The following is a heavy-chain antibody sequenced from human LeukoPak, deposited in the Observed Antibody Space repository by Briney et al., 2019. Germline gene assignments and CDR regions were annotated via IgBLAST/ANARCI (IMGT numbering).Heavy chain of an antibody. CDR3: ARVNINNWHSCDY. CDR2: IYHSGST. Sequence: SGTLSLTCAVSGGSISSSNWWSWVRQPPGKGLEWIGEIYHSGSTNYNPSLKSRVTISVDKSKNQFSLKLSSVTAADTAVYYCARVNINNWHSCDYWGQGTLVTVSS. CDR1: GGSISSSNW. V-gene: IGHV4-4*02. J-gene: IGHJ4*02. D-gene: IGHD1-1*01.